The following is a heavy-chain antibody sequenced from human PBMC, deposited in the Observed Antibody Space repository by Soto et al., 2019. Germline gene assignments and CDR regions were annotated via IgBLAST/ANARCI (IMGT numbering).Heavy chain of an antibody. Sequence: EVQLVESGGGLVQPGGSLRLSCAASRFTLTGYSMNWVRQAPGKGLEWVSYVSSSRSTIYYADYVKGRFTISRDNAKNSLYLQMNSLRAEDTAVYYCARAVYMDVWGKGTPVTVSS. V-gene: IGHV3-48*01. CDR1: RFTLTGYS. CDR2: VSSSRSTI. CDR3: ARAVYMDV. J-gene: IGHJ6*03.